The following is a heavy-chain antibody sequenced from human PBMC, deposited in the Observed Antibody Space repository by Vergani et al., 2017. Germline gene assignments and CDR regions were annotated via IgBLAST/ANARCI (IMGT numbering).Heavy chain of an antibody. CDR2: ISSSSSYI. CDR1: GFTFSSYS. J-gene: IGHJ6*02. D-gene: IGHD2-2*02. Sequence: EVQLLESGGGLVQPGGSLRLSCAASGFTFSSYSMNWVRQAPGKGLEWVSSISSSSSYIYYADSVKGRFTISRDNAKNSLYLQMNSLRAEDTAVYYCARDDRYCISTSCYNYYYYGMDVWGQGTTVTVSS. CDR3: ARDDRYCISTSCYNYYYYGMDV. V-gene: IGHV3-21*01.